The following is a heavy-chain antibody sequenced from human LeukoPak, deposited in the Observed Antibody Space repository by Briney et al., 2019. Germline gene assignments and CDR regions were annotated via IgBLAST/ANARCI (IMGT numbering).Heavy chain of an antibody. CDR3: ARDQSAPGWYGGLDY. Sequence: SETLSLTCAVYGGSFSGYYWSWIPKPPGKGLEWIGEINHSGSTNYTPSLKSRVTISVDTSKNQFSLKLSSVTAADTGVYYCARDQSAPGWYGGLDYWGQGTLVTVSS. CDR2: INHSGST. CDR1: GGSFSGYY. V-gene: IGHV4-34*01. D-gene: IGHD6-19*01. J-gene: IGHJ4*02.